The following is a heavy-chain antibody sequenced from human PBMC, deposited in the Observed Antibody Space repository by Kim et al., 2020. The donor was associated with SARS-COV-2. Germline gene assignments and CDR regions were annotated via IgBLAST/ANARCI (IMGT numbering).Heavy chain of an antibody. CDR1: GGSISSYY. CDR2: IYYSGST. V-gene: IGHV4-59*08. D-gene: IGHD2-15*01. CDR3: ARLVAAHWGGRGYFDY. Sequence: SETLSLTCTVSGGSISSYYWSWIRQPPGKGLEWIGYIYYSGSTNYNPSLKSRVTISVDTSKNQFSLKLSSVTAADTAVYYCARLVAAHWGGRGYFDYWGQGTLVTISS. J-gene: IGHJ4*02.